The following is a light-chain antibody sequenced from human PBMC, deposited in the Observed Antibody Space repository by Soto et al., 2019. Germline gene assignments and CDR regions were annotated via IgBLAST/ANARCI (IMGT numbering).Light chain of an antibody. Sequence: DIQMTQSPSSLSASVGDRVTITCRASQSISSYLNWYQQKPGKAPKLLIYAASSLQSGVPSRFSGSGYATDFTLTISSLQPEDFATYYCQQKDTFGPGTKVDIK. CDR1: QSISSY. CDR2: AAS. CDR3: QQKDT. J-gene: IGKJ3*01. V-gene: IGKV1-39*01.